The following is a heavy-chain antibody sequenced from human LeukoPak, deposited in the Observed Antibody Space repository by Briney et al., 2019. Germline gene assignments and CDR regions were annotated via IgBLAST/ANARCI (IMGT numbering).Heavy chain of an antibody. V-gene: IGHV3-74*01. CDR1: GFTFSSYW. CDR2: IGSDGSTT. Sequence: PGGSLRLSCVASGFTFSSYWMHWVRQPPGNGLVWVSRIGSDGSTTTYADSVKGRFTIFRDNAKNTLYLQMNSLRAEDTAVYYCARERSGSSGYYSAIDSWGQGTLVTVSS. CDR3: ARERSGSSGYYSAIDS. D-gene: IGHD3-22*01. J-gene: IGHJ4*02.